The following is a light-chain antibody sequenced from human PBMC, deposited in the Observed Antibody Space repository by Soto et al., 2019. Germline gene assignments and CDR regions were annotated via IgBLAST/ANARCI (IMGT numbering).Light chain of an antibody. CDR1: QSVSSY. V-gene: IGKV3-11*01. CDR3: QQRNSWPVT. Sequence: IVLTQSQATLSLSPGEKVTLSCGASQSVSSYLAWYQQKPGQAPRLLIYGSSNRATGIPARFSGSGSGTDFTLTIRSLEPEDFAVYYCQQRNSWPVTFGQGTRLEIK. J-gene: IGKJ5*01. CDR2: GSS.